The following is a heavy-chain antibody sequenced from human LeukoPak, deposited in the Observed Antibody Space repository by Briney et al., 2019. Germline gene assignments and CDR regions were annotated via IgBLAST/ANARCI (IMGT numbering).Heavy chain of an antibody. CDR1: GGSIGWDY. D-gene: IGHD3-22*01. J-gene: IGHJ4*02. V-gene: IGHV4-4*07. CDR2: IYKSGST. Sequence: SETLSLTCTVSGGSIGWDYWSWIRQSAGKGLEWIGRIYKSGSTNYNPSFRSRVTMSVDTSKNQFSLNVTSVTAADTAGYYCAREEYFQDSNGYSYYFHSWGQGSRVTVSS. CDR3: AREEYFQDSNGYSYYFHS.